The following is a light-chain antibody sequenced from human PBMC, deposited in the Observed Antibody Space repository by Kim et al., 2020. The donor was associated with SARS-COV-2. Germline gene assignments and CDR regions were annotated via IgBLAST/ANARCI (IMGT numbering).Light chain of an antibody. V-gene: IGKV1-5*01. CDR1: QSISSW. CDR3: QQYNSFPYT. CDR2: DAS. J-gene: IGKJ2*01. Sequence: GDRVTITCRASQSISSWLAWYQQKPGRAPNLLIYDASSLKSGVPSRFSGSKSGAEFTLTISSLQPDDLGTYYCQQYNSFPYTFGQWTKLEI.